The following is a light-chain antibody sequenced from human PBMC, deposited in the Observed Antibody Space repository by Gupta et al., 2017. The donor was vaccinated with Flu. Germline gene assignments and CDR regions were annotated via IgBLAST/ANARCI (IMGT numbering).Light chain of an antibody. Sequence: QSVLTQPPSASGTPGQRVTISCSGSTSNIGTNFIYWYQQLPGTAPKLLIFRNNQRPSGVPDRFSGSKSGTSASLAISVLRSEDEADYYCAAWDDSLSGPWVFGGGTKLTVL. J-gene: IGLJ3*02. CDR3: AAWDDSLSGPWV. V-gene: IGLV1-47*01. CDR2: RNN. CDR1: TSNIGTNF.